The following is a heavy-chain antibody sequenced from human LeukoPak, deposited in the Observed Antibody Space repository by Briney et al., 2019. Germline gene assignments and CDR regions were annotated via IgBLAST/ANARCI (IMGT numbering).Heavy chain of an antibody. CDR3: ARGYYDSRYDY. J-gene: IGHJ4*02. CDR2: NYSGTT. V-gene: IGHV4-39*07. Sequence: TSETLSLTCAVSGGPISSSPYYWGWIRQPPGKGLEWIGSNYSGTTHYNPSLESRVTISVDTSKNQFSLKLSSVTAADTAVYYCARGYYDSRYDYWGQGTLVTVSS. D-gene: IGHD3-22*01. CDR1: GGPISSSPYY.